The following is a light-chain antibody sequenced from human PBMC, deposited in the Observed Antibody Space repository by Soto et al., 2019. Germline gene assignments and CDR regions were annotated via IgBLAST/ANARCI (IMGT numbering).Light chain of an antibody. CDR1: SSNIGAGYD. CDR3: HSYDSSLSGSV. CDR2: GNS. V-gene: IGLV1-40*01. Sequence: QSVLTQPHSVSGAPGQRVTICCTGSSSNIGAGYDVHWYQQLPGTVPKLLIYGNSNRPSGVPDRFSGSKSGTSASLAITGLQAEDEADYYCHSYDSSLSGSVFGGGTKLTVL. J-gene: IGLJ3*02.